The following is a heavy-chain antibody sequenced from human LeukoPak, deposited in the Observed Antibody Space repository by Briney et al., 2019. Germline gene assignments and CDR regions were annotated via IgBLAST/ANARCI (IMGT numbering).Heavy chain of an antibody. CDR1: GGSISSGGYS. CDR2: IYHSGST. D-gene: IGHD1-1*01. CDR3: ARGGNWNDGFNI. V-gene: IGHV4-30-2*01. Sequence: SETLSLTCAVSGGSISSGGYSWSWTRQPPGKGLEWIGYIYHSGSTYYNPSLKSRVTISVDRSKNQFSLKLSSVTAADTAVYYCARGGNWNDGFNIWGQGTSVTVSS. J-gene: IGHJ3*02.